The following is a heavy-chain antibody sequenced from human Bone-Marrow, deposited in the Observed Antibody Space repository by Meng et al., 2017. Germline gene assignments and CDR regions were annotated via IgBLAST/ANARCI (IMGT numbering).Heavy chain of an antibody. J-gene: IGHJ4*02. CDR2: ISGSGGST. D-gene: IGHD2-15*01. CDR1: GFTFSSYA. V-gene: IGHV3-23*01. Sequence: GESLKISCAASGFTFSSYAMHWVRQAPGKGLEYVSAISGSGGSTYYADSVKGRFTISRDNSKNTLYLQMNSLRAEDTAVYYCAKGPRGGGFDYWGQGTLVTVSS. CDR3: AKGPRGGGFDY.